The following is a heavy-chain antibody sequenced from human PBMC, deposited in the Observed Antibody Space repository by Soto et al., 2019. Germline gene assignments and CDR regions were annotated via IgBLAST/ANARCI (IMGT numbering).Heavy chain of an antibody. J-gene: IGHJ4*02. CDR2: IKSIADGETT. CDR3: TXXPXAADXSVGPLDF. Sequence: EVNLVXSGGGLVEPGGSLRLSCAASGYNFKDAWMNWVRQAPGKGLEWVGRIKSIADGETTAYAAPVTDXXXXXXDDSXXXXXXXXXXXXXXXXXXXXXTXXPXAADXSVGPLDFWGRGTLVTVSA. CDR1: GYNFKDAW. V-gene: IGHV3-15*07. D-gene: IGHD6-25*01.